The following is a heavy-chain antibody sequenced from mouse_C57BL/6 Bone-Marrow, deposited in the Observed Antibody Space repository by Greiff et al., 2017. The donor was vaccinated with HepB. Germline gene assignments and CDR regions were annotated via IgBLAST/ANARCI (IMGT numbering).Heavy chain of an antibody. CDR1: GYTFPDYY. V-gene: IGHV1-19*01. CDR2: INPYNGGT. Sequence: EVQLQQSGPVLVKPGASVKMSCKASGYTFPDYYMNWVKQSHGKSLEWIGVINPYNGGTSYNQKFKGKATLTVDKSSSTAYMELNSLTSEDSAVYYCARGTVPPWFAYWGQGTLVTVAA. CDR3: ARGTVPPWFAY. D-gene: IGHD1-1*01. J-gene: IGHJ3*01.